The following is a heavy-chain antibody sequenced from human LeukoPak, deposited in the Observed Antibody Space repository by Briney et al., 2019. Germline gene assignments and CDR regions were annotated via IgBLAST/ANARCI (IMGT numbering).Heavy chain of an antibody. J-gene: IGHJ5*02. D-gene: IGHD2-15*01. CDR3: ARHRCSGGSCYPMNWFDP. V-gene: IGHV4-39*01. CDR2: IYHSGST. CDR1: GGSISSYY. Sequence: SETLSLTCTVSGGSISSYYWGWIRQPPGKGLEWIGSIYHSGSTYYNPSLKSRVTISVDTSKNQFSLKLSSVTAADTAVYYCARHRCSGGSCYPMNWFDPWGQGTLVTVSS.